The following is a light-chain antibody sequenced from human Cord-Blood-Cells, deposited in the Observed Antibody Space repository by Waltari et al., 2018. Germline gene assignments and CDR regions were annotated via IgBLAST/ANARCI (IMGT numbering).Light chain of an antibody. V-gene: IGKV3-20*01. CDR2: GAS. Sequence: EIVLTQSPGTLSLSPGERATVARGASPSVSSSYLAWYQQKPGQAPRLLIYGASSRATGVPDRFSGSGSGTDFTLTISRLEPEDFAVYYCQQYGSSPYTFGQGTKLEIK. CDR3: QQYGSSPYT. J-gene: IGKJ2*01. CDR1: PSVSSSY.